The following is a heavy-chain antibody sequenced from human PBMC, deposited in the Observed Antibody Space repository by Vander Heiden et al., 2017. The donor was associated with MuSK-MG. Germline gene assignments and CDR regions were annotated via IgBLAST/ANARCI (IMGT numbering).Heavy chain of an antibody. D-gene: IGHD3-10*01. CDR3: ARAGAELLYYRSYYYMDV. CDR1: GDPISSYY. CDR2: IYYTGST. V-gene: IGHV4-59*01. Sequence: QVQLQESGPGLVKPSETLSLTCTVSGDPISSYYWSWIRQPPGKGLEWIGYIYYTGSTNYNPSLMIRVTISLDTSKNQFSWKPSSVTAAATAMYFCARAGAELLYYRSYYYMDV. J-gene: IGHJ6*03.